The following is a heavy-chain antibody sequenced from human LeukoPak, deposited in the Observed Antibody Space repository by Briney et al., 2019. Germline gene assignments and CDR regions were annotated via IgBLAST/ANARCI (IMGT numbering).Heavy chain of an antibody. J-gene: IGHJ4*02. CDR2: INDNGDTT. V-gene: IGHV3-64D*09. CDR1: GFTFSTCA. D-gene: IGHD6-19*01. Sequence: GGSLRLSCSASGFTFSTCAMHWVRQAPEKGLEYVSGINDNGDTTHYGDSVRGRFTISRADSKNTLHLQMSSLRAEDTALYYCVKDLSGWYTFDYWGQGTLVTVSS. CDR3: VKDLSGWYTFDY.